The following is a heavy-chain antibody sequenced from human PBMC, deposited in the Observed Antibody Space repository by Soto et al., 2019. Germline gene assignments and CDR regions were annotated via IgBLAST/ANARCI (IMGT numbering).Heavy chain of an antibody. J-gene: IGHJ5*02. CDR3: ARDFRAPISSGWSHWGP. CDR1: GGTFNSHA. D-gene: IGHD6-19*01. V-gene: IGHV1-69*13. CDR2: IVPIFATG. Sequence: SVKVSCKASGGTFNSHAISWVRQAPGHGLEWMGTIVPIFATGNNAQKFQDRLTITADESMTTAYMELTSLRSEDTAVYYCARDFRAPISSGWSHWGPWGQGTLVTVSS.